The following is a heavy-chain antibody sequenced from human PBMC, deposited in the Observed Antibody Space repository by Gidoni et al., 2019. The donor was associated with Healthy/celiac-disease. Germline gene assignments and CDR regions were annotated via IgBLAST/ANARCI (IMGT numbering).Heavy chain of an antibody. D-gene: IGHD6-19*01. Sequence: QVQLVESGGGVVQPGRSLRLPCAASGFHFSRYGMHWVRQAPGKGLAWVAVIWYDGSNKYYADSVKGRFTISRDNSKNTLYLQMNSLRAEDTAVYYCARDDSIAVAGDWGQGTLVTVSS. CDR2: IWYDGSNK. J-gene: IGHJ4*02. CDR1: GFHFSRYG. CDR3: ARDDSIAVAGD. V-gene: IGHV3-33*01.